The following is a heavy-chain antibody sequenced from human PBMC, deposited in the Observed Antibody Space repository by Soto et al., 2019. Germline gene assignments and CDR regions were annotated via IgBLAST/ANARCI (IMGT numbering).Heavy chain of an antibody. Sequence: GGSLRLSCAASGFAFSSYAMSWVRQAPGKGLEWVSALSGSGISTYYADTVKGRFTISRDNSRNTLYLQMNSLRAEDTEVYYCATRSDSSGYDYWGQGTLVTVSS. J-gene: IGHJ4*02. CDR2: LSGSGIST. D-gene: IGHD3-22*01. CDR1: GFAFSSYA. V-gene: IGHV3-23*01. CDR3: ATRSDSSGYDY.